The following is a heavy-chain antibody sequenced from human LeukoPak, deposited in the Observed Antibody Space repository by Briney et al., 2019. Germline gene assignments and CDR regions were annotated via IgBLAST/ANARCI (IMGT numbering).Heavy chain of an antibody. CDR3: ARGRLNWDYDFDY. CDR2: ASHAGFT. V-gene: IGHV4-34*01. D-gene: IGHD1-7*01. CDR1: GASFVGRH. J-gene: IGHJ4*02. Sequence: SETLSLTCAVSGASFVGRHWSWIRQSPGKGLELLGEASHAGFTKYNPSLKSRVSISVDTSKDQFSLKLASVTAADPAMYYCARGRLNWDYDFDYWGPGTLVTVSS.